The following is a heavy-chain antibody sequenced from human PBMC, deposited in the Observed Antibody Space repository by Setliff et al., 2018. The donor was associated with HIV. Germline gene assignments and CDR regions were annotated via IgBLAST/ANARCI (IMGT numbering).Heavy chain of an antibody. D-gene: IGHD1-26*01. CDR1: GYTFTGYY. J-gene: IGHJ5*02. Sequence: GASVKVSCKASGYTFTGYYMHWVRQAPGQGLEWMGWINPNSGGTNYAQKFQGRVTMTRDTSISTAYMELSRLRSDDTAVYYCARDLGPGGGSYRMPINWFDPWVPETLLVTVSS. CDR3: ARDLGPGGGSYRMPINWFDP. CDR2: INPNSGGT. V-gene: IGHV1-2*02.